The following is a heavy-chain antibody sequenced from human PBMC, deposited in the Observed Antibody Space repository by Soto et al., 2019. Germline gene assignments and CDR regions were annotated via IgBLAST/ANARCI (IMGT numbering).Heavy chain of an antibody. V-gene: IGHV1-8*01. Sequence: ASVKVSCKASGYTFTSYDINWVRQATGQGLEWMGWMNPNSDNTGYAQKFQGRVTMTRNTAISTAYMELSSLRSEDTAVYFCARGLRSSSRYFGEYFQHWGQGTLVTVSS. J-gene: IGHJ1*01. CDR2: MNPNSDNT. D-gene: IGHD6-13*01. CDR3: ARGLRSSSRYFGEYFQH. CDR1: GYTFTSYD.